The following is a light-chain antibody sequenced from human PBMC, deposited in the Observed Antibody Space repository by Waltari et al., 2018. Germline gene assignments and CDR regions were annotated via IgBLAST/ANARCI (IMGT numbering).Light chain of an antibody. V-gene: IGLV1-40*01. Sequence: QSVLTQPPSVSGAPGQRVTISCPGGRANIGAGFDAHWFQQVPGTSPKLLIHNDNKRPSGVPDRFSGSRSGTSASLAITGLQADDEADYFCQSYDSSLGGYVFGGGTKVTVL. CDR3: QSYDSSLGGYV. CDR1: RANIGAGFD. CDR2: NDN. J-gene: IGLJ1*01.